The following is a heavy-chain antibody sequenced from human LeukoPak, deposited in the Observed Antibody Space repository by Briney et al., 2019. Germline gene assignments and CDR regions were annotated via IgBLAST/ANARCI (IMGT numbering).Heavy chain of an antibody. CDR1: GFTFSNAW. CDR3: TTEVDGYDWGGYYYYYGMDV. D-gene: IGHD5-12*01. V-gene: IGHV3-15*01. J-gene: IGHJ6*02. CDR2: IKSKTDGGTT. Sequence: GGSLRLSCAASGFTFSNAWMSWVRQAPGKGLEWVGRIKSKTDGGTTDYAAPVKGRFTISRDDSKNTLYLQMNSLKTEDTAVYYCTTEVDGYDWGGYYYYYGMDVWGQGTTVTVSS.